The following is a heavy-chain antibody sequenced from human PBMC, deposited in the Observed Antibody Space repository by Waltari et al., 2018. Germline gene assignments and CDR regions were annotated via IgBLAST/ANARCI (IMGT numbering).Heavy chain of an antibody. CDR1: GFTVSSNS. V-gene: IGHV3-53*01. D-gene: IGHD6-13*01. CDR3: ARGGGIAGWFDP. J-gene: IGHJ5*02. CDR2: IYSGVTT. Sequence: EVQLVESGGGLIQPGGSLRLSCAASGFTVSSNSMSWVRQAPGKGVEWGSVIYSGVTTYYADSVKGRFTISRDNSKNTLYLQMNSLIAEDTAVYYWARGGGIAGWFDPWGQGTLVTVSS.